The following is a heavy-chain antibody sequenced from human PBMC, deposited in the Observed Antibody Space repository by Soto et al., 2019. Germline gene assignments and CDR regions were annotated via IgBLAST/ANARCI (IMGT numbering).Heavy chain of an antibody. J-gene: IGHJ6*02. Sequence: QVQLVQSGGEVKKPGASVRVSCQASGYPFNKIAIHWVRQAPGHGLEWLGRMSDRSGDPNCAPTVRDRITMGTDTSTNTAYMELRSLRSDDTAVYYCAREGGLGTEKHPYGLDVWGQGTTVTV. CDR2: MSDRSGDP. D-gene: IGHD1-26*01. CDR3: AREGGLGTEKHPYGLDV. V-gene: IGHV1-18*01. CDR1: GYPFNKIA.